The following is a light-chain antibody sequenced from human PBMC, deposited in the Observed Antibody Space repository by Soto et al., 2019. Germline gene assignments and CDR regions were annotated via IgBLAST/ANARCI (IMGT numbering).Light chain of an antibody. J-gene: IGLJ6*01. CDR1: NIGNKR. CDR3: QVWDIMTDNYV. Sequence: SYELTQPPSVSVAPEKPAKITCGGNNIGNKRVHWYRQKPGQAPVLLISYDSDRPSGIPERFSGSNSENTATLTISRVEAGDEADYYCQVWDIMTDNYVFGSGTKLTVL. CDR2: YDS. V-gene: IGLV3-21*04.